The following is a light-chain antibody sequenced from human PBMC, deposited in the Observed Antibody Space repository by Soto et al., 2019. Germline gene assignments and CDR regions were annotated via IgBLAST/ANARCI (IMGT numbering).Light chain of an antibody. CDR3: LQDYDYPYT. CDR2: AAS. J-gene: IGKJ2*01. Sequence: AIQMTQSPSSLSASVGDRVTITCRASQGIRDDLAWYQQRPGKAPKLLIYAASNLQSGVPSRFSGSGSGTDFTLIISSLQPEDCATYYCLQDYDYPYTFGQGTKLAIK. V-gene: IGKV1-6*01. CDR1: QGIRDD.